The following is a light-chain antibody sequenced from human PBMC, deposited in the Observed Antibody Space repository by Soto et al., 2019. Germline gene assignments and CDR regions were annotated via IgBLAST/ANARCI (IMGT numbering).Light chain of an antibody. CDR1: QSVSSY. Sequence: EIVLTQSPATLSLSPGEGATLSCRASQSVSSYLAWYQQKPGQAPRLLIYDASNRATGIPARFSGSGSGTDFTLISRSLEPEDFAVYYCQQRSNWPVTFGLGTKVEV. V-gene: IGKV3-11*01. CDR3: QQRSNWPVT. J-gene: IGKJ1*01. CDR2: DAS.